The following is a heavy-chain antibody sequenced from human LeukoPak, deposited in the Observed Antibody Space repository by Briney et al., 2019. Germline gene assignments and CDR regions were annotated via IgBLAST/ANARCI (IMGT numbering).Heavy chain of an antibody. V-gene: IGHV3-11*01. CDR1: GFTFSDYY. CDR2: ISSSGSTI. D-gene: IGHD2-15*01. CDR3: ARENIAVIAGSLPKSFDY. J-gene: IGHJ4*02. Sequence: PGGSLRLSCAASGFTFSDYYMSWIRQAPGKGLEWVSYISSSGSTIYYADSVKGRFTISRDNAKNSLYLQMNSLRAEDTAVYFCARENIAVIAGSLPKSFDYWGQGTLIAVSS.